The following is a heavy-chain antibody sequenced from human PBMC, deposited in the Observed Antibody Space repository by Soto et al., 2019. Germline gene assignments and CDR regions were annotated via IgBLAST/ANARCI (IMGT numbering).Heavy chain of an antibody. J-gene: IGHJ6*03. CDR3: ARDPSEGSGYYYYMDV. CDR1: GFTFSSYS. V-gene: IGHV3-21*01. Sequence: GGSLRLSCAASGFTFSSYSMNWVRQAPGKGLEWVSSISSSSSYIYYADSVKGRFTISRDNAKNSLYLQMNSLRAEDTAVYYCARDPSEGSGYYYYMDVWGKGTTVTVSS. D-gene: IGHD2-15*01. CDR2: ISSSSSYI.